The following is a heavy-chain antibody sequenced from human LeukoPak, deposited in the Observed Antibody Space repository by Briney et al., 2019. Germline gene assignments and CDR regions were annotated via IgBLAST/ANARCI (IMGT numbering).Heavy chain of an antibody. Sequence: GGSLRLSCAASGFTFSDYWMHWVRQVPGKGLVWVSRIKTDGCSTSYADSVKGRFTISRDNAKNTVYLQMNSLRAEDTAVYYCARDPGSSGIGAFDIWGQGTMVTVSS. CDR2: IKTDGCST. V-gene: IGHV3-74*01. J-gene: IGHJ3*02. CDR1: GFTFSDYW. D-gene: IGHD3-10*01. CDR3: ARDPGSSGIGAFDI.